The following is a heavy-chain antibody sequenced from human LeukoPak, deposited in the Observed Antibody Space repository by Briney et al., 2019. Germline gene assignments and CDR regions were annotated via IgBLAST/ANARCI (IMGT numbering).Heavy chain of an antibody. CDR2: INHSGST. Sequence: PSETLSLTCAGYGASFSGYYWSWIRQPPGKGLEWIGEINHSGSTNYNPSLKSRVTISVDTSKNQFSLKLSSVTAADTAVYYCARGQGGYFPDYWGQGTLVTVSS. V-gene: IGHV4-34*01. J-gene: IGHJ4*02. D-gene: IGHD2/OR15-2a*01. CDR1: GASFSGYY. CDR3: ARGQGGYFPDY.